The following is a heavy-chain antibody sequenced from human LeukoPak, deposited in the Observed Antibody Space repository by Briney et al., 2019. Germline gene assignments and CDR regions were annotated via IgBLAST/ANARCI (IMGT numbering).Heavy chain of an antibody. V-gene: IGHV1-46*01. CDR2: INPSGGST. Sequence: ASVKVSCKAFGYTFTSYYMHWVRQAPGQGLEWMGIINPSGGSTSYAQKFQGRVTMTRDTSTSTVYMELSSLRSEDTAVYYCARDGAAAGTSFTRDAFDIWGQGTMVTVSS. D-gene: IGHD6-13*01. CDR3: ARDGAAAGTSFTRDAFDI. J-gene: IGHJ3*02. CDR1: GYTFTSYY.